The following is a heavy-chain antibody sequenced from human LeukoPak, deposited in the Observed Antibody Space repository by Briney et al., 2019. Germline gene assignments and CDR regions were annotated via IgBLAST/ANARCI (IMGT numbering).Heavy chain of an antibody. CDR2: INHSGST. Sequence: SETLSLTCAVYGGSFSGYYWSWIRQPPGKGLEWIGEINHSGSTNYNPSLKSRVTISVDTSKNQFSLKLSSVTAADTAVYYCARGSVGELVRGGFYYWGQGTLVTVSS. CDR1: GGSFSGYY. V-gene: IGHV4-34*01. D-gene: IGHD1-26*01. J-gene: IGHJ4*02. CDR3: ARGSVGELVRGGFYY.